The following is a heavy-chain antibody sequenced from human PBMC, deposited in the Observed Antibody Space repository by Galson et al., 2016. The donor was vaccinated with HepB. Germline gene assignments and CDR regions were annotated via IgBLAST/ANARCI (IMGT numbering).Heavy chain of an antibody. V-gene: IGHV3-43*01. Sequence: SLRLSCAASGFTFTDYTLHWVRQVPGKGLGWLCLVTWDGVNTFYADSVKGRFTISRDNSKNFLYLQMNSLRTEDTGLYYCVMERNRLFDHWGQGTLVTVSS. CDR2: VTWDGVNT. CDR1: GFTFTDYT. D-gene: IGHD1-1*01. CDR3: VMERNRLFDH. J-gene: IGHJ4*02.